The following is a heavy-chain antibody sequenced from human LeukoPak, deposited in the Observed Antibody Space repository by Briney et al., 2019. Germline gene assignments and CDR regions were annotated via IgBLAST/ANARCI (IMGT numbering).Heavy chain of an antibody. Sequence: TSETLSLTCTVSGGSISSYYWSWIRQPPGKGLEWIGYIYYSGSTYYNPSLKSRVTISVDTSKNQFSLKLSSATAADTAVYYCARVIAAAPGWFDPWGQGTLVTVSS. CDR3: ARVIAAAPGWFDP. J-gene: IGHJ5*02. V-gene: IGHV4-59*01. CDR2: IYYSGST. CDR1: GGSISSYY. D-gene: IGHD6-13*01.